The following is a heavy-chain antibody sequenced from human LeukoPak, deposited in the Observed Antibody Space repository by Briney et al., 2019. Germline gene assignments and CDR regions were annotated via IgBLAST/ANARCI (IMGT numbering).Heavy chain of an antibody. Sequence: GGSLRLSCAASGFTFSSYSINWVRQAPGKGLEWVSSISSSSSYIYYADSVKGRFTISRDNAKNSLYLQMNSLRADDTAVYYCARDKRGATVVTLYSYYYMDVWGKGTTVTISS. D-gene: IGHD4-23*01. CDR1: GFTFSSYS. CDR3: ARDKRGATVVTLYSYYYMDV. J-gene: IGHJ6*03. V-gene: IGHV3-21*01. CDR2: ISSSSSYI.